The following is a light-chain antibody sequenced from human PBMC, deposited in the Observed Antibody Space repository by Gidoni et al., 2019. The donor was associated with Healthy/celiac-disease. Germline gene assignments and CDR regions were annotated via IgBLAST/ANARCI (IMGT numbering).Light chain of an antibody. CDR3: QQYNNWPLT. J-gene: IGKJ1*01. Sequence: EIAMTQSSVTLSVSPGERATLSCRASQSVSSNLAWYQQKPGQAPRLLIYGASTRATGIPTGFSSSGSRTEFTLTISSLQSEAFAVYYCQQYNNWPLTFGQGTKVEIK. V-gene: IGKV3-15*01. CDR1: QSVSSN. CDR2: GAS.